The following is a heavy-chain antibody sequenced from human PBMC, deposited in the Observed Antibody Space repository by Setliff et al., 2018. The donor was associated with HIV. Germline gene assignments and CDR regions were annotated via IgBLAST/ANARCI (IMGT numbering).Heavy chain of an antibody. D-gene: IGHD3-3*01. Sequence: PSETLSLTCSVSDASFNSNYWNWLRQSPGKGLEWIGHIYPTGETHYNPSLKSRVTLSLDTSKNQLSLTLDSVTVTDTAIFSCARRVGITIFGAPNQYYYMDVWGKGTTVTVSS. CDR3: ARRVGITIFGAPNQYYYMDV. J-gene: IGHJ6*03. CDR1: DASFNSNY. V-gene: IGHV4-59*01. CDR2: IYPTGET.